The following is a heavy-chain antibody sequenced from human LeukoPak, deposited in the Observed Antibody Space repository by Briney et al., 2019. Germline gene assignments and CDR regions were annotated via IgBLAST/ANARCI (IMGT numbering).Heavy chain of an antibody. J-gene: IGHJ4*02. D-gene: IGHD5-18*01. V-gene: IGHV3-48*04. CDR1: GFAFSNYN. Sequence: GGSLRLSCAASGFAFSNYNMNWVRQAPGKGLEWVSYISSSGSTIDYADSVKGRFTISRDNAKNSLFLQMNSLRAEDTAVYYCSRLRGYSYGYGDYWGQGTLVTVSS. CDR3: SRLRGYSYGYGDY. CDR2: ISSSGSTI.